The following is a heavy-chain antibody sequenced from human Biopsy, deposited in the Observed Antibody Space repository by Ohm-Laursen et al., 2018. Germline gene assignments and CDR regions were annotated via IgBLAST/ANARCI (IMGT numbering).Heavy chain of an antibody. CDR3: ARLYRLDDYWNDDPPDAFDV. CDR1: GGSITSDY. V-gene: IGHV4-59*07. J-gene: IGHJ3*01. D-gene: IGHD3-3*01. CDR2: VSDRGST. Sequence: SDTLSLTWPVSGGSITSDYWSWIRQPPGKGLEWIGYVSDRGSTNYNPSLRGRVSISVDTSNRQFSLRQTSVTAADTAVFFCARLYRLDDYWNDDPPDAFDVWGQGTMVTVPS.